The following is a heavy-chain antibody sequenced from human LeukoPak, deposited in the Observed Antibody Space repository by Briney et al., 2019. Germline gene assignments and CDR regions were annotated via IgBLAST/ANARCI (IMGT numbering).Heavy chain of an antibody. CDR3: AKETEYSSGWYGYFDY. V-gene: IGHV3-23*01. Sequence: GGSPRLSCAASGFTFSSYAMSWVRQAPGKGLEWVSAISGSGGSTYYADSVKGRFTISRDNSKNTLYLQMNSLRAEDTAVYYCAKETEYSSGWYGYFDYWGQGTLVTVSS. D-gene: IGHD6-19*01. CDR1: GFTFSSYA. J-gene: IGHJ4*02. CDR2: ISGSGGST.